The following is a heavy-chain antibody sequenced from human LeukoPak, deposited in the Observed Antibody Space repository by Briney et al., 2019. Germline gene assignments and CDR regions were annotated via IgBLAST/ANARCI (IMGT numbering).Heavy chain of an antibody. Sequence: PGGSLRLSCAASGFTFSSYAMHWVRQAPGKGLEWVAVISYDGGNKYYADSVKGRFTISRDNSKNTLYLQMNSLRAEDTAVYYCARVLPGGGNSYFDYWGQGTLVTVSS. CDR1: GFTFSSYA. D-gene: IGHD4-23*01. CDR2: ISYDGGNK. CDR3: ARVLPGGGNSYFDY. J-gene: IGHJ4*02. V-gene: IGHV3-30-3*01.